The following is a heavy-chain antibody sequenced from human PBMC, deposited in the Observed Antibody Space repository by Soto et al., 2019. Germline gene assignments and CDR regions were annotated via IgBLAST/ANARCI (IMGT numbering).Heavy chain of an antibody. D-gene: IGHD3-10*01. V-gene: IGHV4-4*07. CDR1: LDSISNSY. CDR2: IYSSGNA. Sequence: SETLSLTCGVSLDSISNSYWTWIRQPAGKGLDLIGHIYSSGNANYNPSLKSRVNMSLDTFQNQLAPSLKSVXAAATAIYYCAKGRRYYSENSCDHGGKATEVT. J-gene: IGHJ5*02. CDR3: AKGRRYYSENSCDH.